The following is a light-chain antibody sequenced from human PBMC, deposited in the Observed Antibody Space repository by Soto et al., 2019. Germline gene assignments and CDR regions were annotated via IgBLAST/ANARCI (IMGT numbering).Light chain of an antibody. CDR3: QQYNSYSLT. CDR2: GAS. CDR1: QSVSSY. J-gene: IGKJ4*01. Sequence: EIVLTQSPATLSLSPGERATLSCMASQSVSSYLAWYQQKPGQAPRLLIYGASNRATGIPDRFSGSGSGTEFTLTISSLQPDDFATYYCQQYNSYSLTFGGGTKVDIK. V-gene: IGKV3-11*01.